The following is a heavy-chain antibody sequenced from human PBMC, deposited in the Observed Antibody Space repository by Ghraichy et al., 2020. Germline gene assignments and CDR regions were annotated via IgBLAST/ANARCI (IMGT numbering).Heavy chain of an antibody. CDR1: GGSISSSSYY. Sequence: SETLSLTCTVSGGSISSSSYYWGWIRQPPGKGLEWIGSIYYSGSTYYNPSLKSRVTISVDTSKNQFSLKLSSVTAADTAVYYCASWGGDCSSTSCYVYYYYYYMDVWGKGTTVTVSS. CDR3: ASWGGDCSSTSCYVYYYYYYMDV. D-gene: IGHD2-2*01. V-gene: IGHV4-39*01. J-gene: IGHJ6*03. CDR2: IYYSGST.